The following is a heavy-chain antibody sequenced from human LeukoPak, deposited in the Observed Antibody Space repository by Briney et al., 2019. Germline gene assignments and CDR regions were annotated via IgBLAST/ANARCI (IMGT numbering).Heavy chain of an antibody. Sequence: ASVKVSCKASGYTFTSYYMHWVRQAPGQGLEWMGIINPSGGSTSYAQKFQGRVTMTRDTSTSTVYMELSSLRSEDTAVYYCARDHTYDYVWGSYRGNFDYWGQGTLVTVSS. CDR1: GYTFTSYY. CDR3: ARDHTYDYVWGSYRGNFDY. CDR2: INPSGGST. D-gene: IGHD3-16*02. J-gene: IGHJ4*02. V-gene: IGHV1-46*01.